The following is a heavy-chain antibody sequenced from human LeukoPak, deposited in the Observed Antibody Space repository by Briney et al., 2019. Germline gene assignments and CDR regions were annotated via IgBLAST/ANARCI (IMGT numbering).Heavy chain of an antibody. D-gene: IGHD3-3*01. V-gene: IGHV1-18*01. CDR3: SIDGASYDFWSGYSNWFDP. CDR1: GYTFTSYG. J-gene: IGHJ5*02. Sequence: ASVKVSCKASGYTFTSYGISGVRQAPGQGLEWIGWISAYNGNTKYAQKLQGRVTMTTDTSTRTAYMELRSLRSDDTDVYYLSIDGASYDFWSGYSNWFDPWGQGTLVTVSS. CDR2: ISAYNGNT.